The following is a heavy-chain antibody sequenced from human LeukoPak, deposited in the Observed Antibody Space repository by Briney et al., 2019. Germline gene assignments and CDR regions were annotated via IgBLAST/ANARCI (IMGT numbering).Heavy chain of an antibody. CDR1: SGSISSSNYY. CDR3: ARVEGLIWYDYVWGSYRPGYYFDY. CDR2: IYYSGST. Sequence: PSETLSLTCTVSSGSISSSNYYWSWIRQPPGKGLEWIGYIYYSGSTNYNPSLKSRVTISVDTSKNQFSLKLSSVTAADTAVYYCARVEGLIWYDYVWGSYRPGYYFDYWGQGTLVTVSS. D-gene: IGHD3-16*02. J-gene: IGHJ4*02. V-gene: IGHV4-61*01.